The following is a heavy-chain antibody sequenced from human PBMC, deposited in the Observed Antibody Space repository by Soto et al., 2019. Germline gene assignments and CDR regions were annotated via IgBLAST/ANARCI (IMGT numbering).Heavy chain of an antibody. V-gene: IGHV1-69*12. D-gene: IGHD2-15*01. Sequence: QVQLVQSGAEVKKPGSSVKVSCKASGGTFSSYAISWVRQAPGQGLEWMGGIIPIFGTANYAQKFQGRVTINADESTTTAYMERSSLRSEDTAVYYCAIQGDIVVVVAASYYYYGMDVWGQGTTVTVSS. CDR2: IIPIFGTA. J-gene: IGHJ6*02. CDR3: AIQGDIVVVVAASYYYYGMDV. CDR1: GGTFSSYA.